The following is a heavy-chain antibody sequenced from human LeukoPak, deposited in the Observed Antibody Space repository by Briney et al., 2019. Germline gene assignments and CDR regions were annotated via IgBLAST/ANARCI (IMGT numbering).Heavy chain of an antibody. Sequence: GRSLRLSCAASGVTLSSYGMHWGREAPGKGLEWGAVIWYDVSNKYYADSVKGRFTISRDNPKTTLYLHMNELRSEEAAVYYCARGMTTDSYWGKGTLVTFSS. D-gene: IGHD4-11*01. CDR3: ARGMTTDSY. CDR1: GVTLSSYG. J-gene: IGHJ4*02. V-gene: IGHV3-33*01. CDR2: IWYDVSNK.